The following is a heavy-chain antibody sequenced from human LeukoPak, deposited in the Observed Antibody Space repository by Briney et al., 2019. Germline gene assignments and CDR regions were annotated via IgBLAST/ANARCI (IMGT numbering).Heavy chain of an antibody. D-gene: IGHD5-24*01. V-gene: IGHV4-34*01. CDR2: IDHRGDT. CDR1: GGSFSLYY. J-gene: IGHJ4*03. CDR3: ARGATISETGYFDF. Sequence: SETLSLTCAVYGGSFSLYYWSWIRQSPGKGLEWIAEIDHRGDTNYNPSVKSRVTISVDTSKNQFSLKMRSLSAADTALYYCARGATISETGYFDFWGQGTLVTASS.